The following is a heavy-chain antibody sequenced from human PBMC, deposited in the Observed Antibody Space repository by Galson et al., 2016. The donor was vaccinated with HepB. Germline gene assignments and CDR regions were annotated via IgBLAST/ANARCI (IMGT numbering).Heavy chain of an antibody. CDR1: GGTFSSYA. V-gene: IGHV1-69*13. J-gene: IGHJ4*02. CDR2: IIPIFRTT. CDR3: ARPQREGGNYYSFDY. Sequence: SVKVSCKASGGTFSSYALSWVRQAPGQGLEWMGRIIPIFRTTNYAQKFQGRVSITADESPSTAYMELSSLRSEDTAVYYCARPQREGGNYYSFDYWGQGTLVTVSS. D-gene: IGHD1-26*01.